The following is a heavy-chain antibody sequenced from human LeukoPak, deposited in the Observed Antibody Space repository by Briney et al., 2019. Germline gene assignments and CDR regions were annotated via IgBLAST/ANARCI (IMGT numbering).Heavy chain of an antibody. CDR2: IVVGSGNT. CDR3: AAESQSAIAAGGDDAFDI. CDR1: GFTFTISA. Sequence: TSVKVSCKASGFTFTISAVQWVRQARGQRLEWIGWIVVGSGNTNYAQKFQERVTITRDMSTSTAYMELSSLRSEDTAVYYCAAESQSAIAAGGDDAFDIWGQGTMVTVSS. J-gene: IGHJ3*02. D-gene: IGHD6-13*01. V-gene: IGHV1-58*01.